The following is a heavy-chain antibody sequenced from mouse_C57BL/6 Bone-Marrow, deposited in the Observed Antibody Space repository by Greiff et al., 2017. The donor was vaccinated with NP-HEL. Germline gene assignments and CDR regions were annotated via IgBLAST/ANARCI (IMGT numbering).Heavy chain of an antibody. CDR3: ARDRDWDSWYFDV. J-gene: IGHJ1*03. Sequence: EVNVVESEGGLVQPGSSMKLSCTASGFTFSDYYMAWVRQVPEKGLEWVANINYDGSSTYYLDSLKSRFIISRDNAKNILYLQMSSLKSEDTATYYCARDRDWDSWYFDVWGTGTTVTVSS. CDR2: INYDGSST. CDR1: GFTFSDYY. D-gene: IGHD4-1*01. V-gene: IGHV5-16*01.